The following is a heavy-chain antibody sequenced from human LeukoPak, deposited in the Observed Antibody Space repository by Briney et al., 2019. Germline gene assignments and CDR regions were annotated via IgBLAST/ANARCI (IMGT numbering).Heavy chain of an antibody. Sequence: GASVKVSCKASGYTFTGYYMHWVRQAPGQGLEWMGWINPNSGGTNYAQKFQGRVTMTRETSISTAYMELSRLRSDDTAVYYCARLRTMIGYCFDYWGQGTLVTVSS. D-gene: IGHD3-22*01. CDR3: ARLRTMIGYCFDY. CDR2: INPNSGGT. J-gene: IGHJ4*02. V-gene: IGHV1-2*02. CDR1: GYTFTGYY.